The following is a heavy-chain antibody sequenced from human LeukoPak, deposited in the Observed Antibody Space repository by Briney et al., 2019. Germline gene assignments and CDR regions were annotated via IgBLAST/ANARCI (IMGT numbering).Heavy chain of an antibody. CDR2: ISSSSSTI. D-gene: IGHD6-13*01. Sequence: GGSLRLSCAASGFTFSSYSMNWVRQAPGKGLEWVSYISSSSSTIYYADSVKGRFTISRDNAKNSPYLQMNSLRAEDTAVYYCANYARDIAAAFDYWGQGTLVTVSS. V-gene: IGHV3-48*01. J-gene: IGHJ4*02. CDR1: GFTFSSYS. CDR3: ANYARDIAAAFDY.